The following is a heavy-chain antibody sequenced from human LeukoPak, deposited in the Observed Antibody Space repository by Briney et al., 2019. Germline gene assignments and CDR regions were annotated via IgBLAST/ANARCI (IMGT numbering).Heavy chain of an antibody. CDR2: IRSKANSYAT. CDR1: GFIFSSYG. J-gene: IGHJ4*02. Sequence: GGSLRLSCAASGFIFSSYGMHWVRQASGKGLEWVGRIRSKANSYATAYAASVKGRFTISRDDSKNTAYLQMNSLKTEDTAVYYCTSLLQYGYWGQGTLVTVSS. V-gene: IGHV3-73*01. CDR3: TSLLQYGY. D-gene: IGHD4-11*01.